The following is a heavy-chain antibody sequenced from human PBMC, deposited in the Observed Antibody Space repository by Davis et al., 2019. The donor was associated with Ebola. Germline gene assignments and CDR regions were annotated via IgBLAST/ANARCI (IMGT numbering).Heavy chain of an antibody. V-gene: IGHV4-34*01. D-gene: IGHD7-27*01. CDR1: GGSFIGYY. CDR3: ARGCRSLGKDAFDI. CDR2: IDHSGST. J-gene: IGHJ3*02. Sequence: MPSETLSLTCAVYGGSFIGYYWSWIRQPPGKGLEWIGEIDHSGSTNYNPSLKSRVTISVDTSKNQFSLKLSSVTAADTAVYYCARGCRSLGKDAFDIWGQGTMVTVSS.